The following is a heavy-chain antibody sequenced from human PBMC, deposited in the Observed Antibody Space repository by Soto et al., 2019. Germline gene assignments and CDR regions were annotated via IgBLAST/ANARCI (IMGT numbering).Heavy chain of an antibody. D-gene: IGHD4-4*01. CDR2: IYYSGST. V-gene: IGHV4-61*01. CDR3: ARDGQSVYYYYGMDV. Sequence: SETLSLTCTVSGGSVSSGSYYWSWIRQPPGKGLEWIGYIYYSGSTNYNPSLKSRVTISVDTSKNQSSLKLSSVSAADTAVYYCARDGQSVYYYYGMDVWGQGTTVTVSS. CDR1: GGSVSSGSYY. J-gene: IGHJ6*02.